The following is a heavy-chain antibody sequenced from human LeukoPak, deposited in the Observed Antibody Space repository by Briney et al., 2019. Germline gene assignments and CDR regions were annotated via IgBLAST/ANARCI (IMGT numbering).Heavy chain of an antibody. CDR1: GFTFSSYT. CDR3: AKYDYGGNPNEYYFDY. Sequence: GGSLRLSCAASGFTFSSYTMSWVRQAPGKGLEWVSTIGDNGDSTYYADSVKGRFTISRDNSKNTLYLQMNSLRAQDTAVYYCAKYDYGGNPNEYYFDYWGQGTLVTVSS. CDR2: IGDNGDST. V-gene: IGHV3-23*01. D-gene: IGHD4-23*01. J-gene: IGHJ4*02.